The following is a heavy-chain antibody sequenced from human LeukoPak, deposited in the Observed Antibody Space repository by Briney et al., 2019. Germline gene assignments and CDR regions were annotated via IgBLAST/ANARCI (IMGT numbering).Heavy chain of an antibody. CDR1: VYTFTSYY. D-gene: IGHD3-16*01. CDR3: ARGGGGAGWEDAFDI. V-gene: IGHV1-46*01. J-gene: IGHJ3*02. Sequence: GASVKVSCKASVYTFTSYYMHWVRQAPGQGLEWMGIINPSGGSTSYAQKFQGRVTMTRDTSTSTVYMELSSLRSEDTAVYYCARGGGGAGWEDAFDIWGQGTMVTVSS. CDR2: INPSGGST.